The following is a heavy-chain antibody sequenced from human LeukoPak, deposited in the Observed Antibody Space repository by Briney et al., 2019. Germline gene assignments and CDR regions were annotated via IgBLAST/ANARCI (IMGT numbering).Heavy chain of an antibody. D-gene: IGHD1-26*01. CDR1: GGSISSGSYY. Sequence: SQTLSLTCTVSGGSISSGSYYWSWIRQPAGKGLGWIGRIYTSGSTNYNPSLKSRATISVDTSKNQFSLKLSSVTAADTAVYYCAREARETYFDYWGQGTLVTVSS. CDR2: IYTSGST. V-gene: IGHV4-61*02. J-gene: IGHJ4*02. CDR3: AREARETYFDY.